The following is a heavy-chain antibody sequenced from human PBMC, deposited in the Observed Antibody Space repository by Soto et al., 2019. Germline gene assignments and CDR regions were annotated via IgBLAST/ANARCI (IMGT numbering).Heavy chain of an antibody. CDR1: GGTFSSYA. CDR2: IIPFFGTA. J-gene: IGHJ4*02. D-gene: IGHD6-13*01. CDR3: ARDRIPNSSSWYRLEY. Sequence: QVQLVQSGAEVKKPGSSVKVSCKASGGTFSSYAISWVRQAPGQGLEWMGGIIPFFGTANYAQKFQGRVTITADESTTTAYMELSSLRSEDTAVYYCARDRIPNSSSWYRLEYWGQGTLVTVSS. V-gene: IGHV1-69*01.